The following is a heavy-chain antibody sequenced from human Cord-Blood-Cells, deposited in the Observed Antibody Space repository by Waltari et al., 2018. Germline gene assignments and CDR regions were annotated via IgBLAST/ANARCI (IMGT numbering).Heavy chain of an antibody. CDR1: GFTFTSSA. Sequence: QMQLVQSGPEVKKPGTSVKVSCKASGFTFTSSAVQWVRQARGQRLEWIGGIVVGSGNTNYAQKFQERVTITRDMSTSTAYMELSSLRSEDTAVYYCAARDYYYYGMDVWGQGTTVTVSS. J-gene: IGHJ6*02. V-gene: IGHV1-58*01. CDR3: AARDYYYYGMDV. CDR2: IVVGSGNT.